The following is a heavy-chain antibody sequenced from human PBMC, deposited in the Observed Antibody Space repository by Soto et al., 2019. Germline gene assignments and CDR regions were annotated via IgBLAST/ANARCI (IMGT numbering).Heavy chain of an antibody. V-gene: IGHV3-23*01. CDR1: GFTFSSYA. J-gene: IGHJ4*02. Sequence: GGSLRLSCAASGFTFSSYAMGWVRQAPGKGLEWVSAISGSVGSTYYADSVKGRFTISRDNSKNTLYLQMNSLRAEDTAVYCCAKGLYCSGGSCYFDHWGQGTLVTVSS. D-gene: IGHD2-15*01. CDR3: AKGLYCSGGSCYFDH. CDR2: ISGSVGST.